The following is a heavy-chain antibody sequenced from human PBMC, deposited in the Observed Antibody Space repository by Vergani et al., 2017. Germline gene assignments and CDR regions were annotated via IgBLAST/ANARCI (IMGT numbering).Heavy chain of an antibody. V-gene: IGHV3-21*04. CDR3: ARDRVVPAAYYYYYYYMDV. J-gene: IGHJ6*03. CDR1: GFTFDDYG. D-gene: IGHD2-2*01. CDR2: ISSSSSYI. Sequence: EVQLVESGGGVVRPGGSLRLSCAASGFTFDDYGMSWVRQAPGKGLEWVSSISSSSSYIYYADSVKGRFTISRDNSKNTLYLQMNSLRAEDTAVYYCARDRVVPAAYYYYYYYMDVWGKGTTVTVSS.